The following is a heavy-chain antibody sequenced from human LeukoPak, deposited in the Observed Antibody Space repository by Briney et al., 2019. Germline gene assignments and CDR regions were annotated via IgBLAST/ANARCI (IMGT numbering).Heavy chain of an antibody. J-gene: IGHJ4*02. Sequence: LGGSPRLSCAASGFTFSNAWMNWVRQAPGEGLDWVGRIASKTDGGATDYAAPVKGRFTISRDDSKNTLNLQMNSLKTEDTAVYYCTTGIRGDWGQGTLVTVSS. CDR3: TTGIRGD. V-gene: IGHV3-15*07. D-gene: IGHD3-10*01. CDR1: GFTFSNAW. CDR2: IASKTDGGAT.